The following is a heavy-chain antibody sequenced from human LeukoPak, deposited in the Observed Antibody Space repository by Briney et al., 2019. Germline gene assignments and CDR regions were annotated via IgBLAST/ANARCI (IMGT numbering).Heavy chain of an antibody. J-gene: IGHJ4*02. Sequence: SETLSLTCTVSGGSISIYYWSWIRQPPGKGLEWIGYIYYSVSTNYNPSLKSRVTISVDTSKNHFSLKLSSVTAADTAVYYCAREGYCSGGSCYPYFDYWGQGTLVTVSS. V-gene: IGHV4-59*01. CDR3: AREGYCSGGSCYPYFDY. CDR2: IYYSVST. CDR1: GGSISIYY. D-gene: IGHD2-15*01.